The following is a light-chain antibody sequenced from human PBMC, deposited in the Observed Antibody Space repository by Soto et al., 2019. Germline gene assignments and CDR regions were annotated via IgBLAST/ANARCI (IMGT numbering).Light chain of an antibody. Sequence: DIVVTQSPLSLPVTPGEPASISCRSSQSLLHINGYTFLDWYLQKPGQSPQLLIYLGSNRASGVPDRFSGSGSGTNFTLKISRVEAEDVGVYYCMQALQTPWTFGQGTKVDIK. J-gene: IGKJ1*01. CDR2: LGS. CDR1: QSLLHINGYTF. CDR3: MQALQTPWT. V-gene: IGKV2-28*01.